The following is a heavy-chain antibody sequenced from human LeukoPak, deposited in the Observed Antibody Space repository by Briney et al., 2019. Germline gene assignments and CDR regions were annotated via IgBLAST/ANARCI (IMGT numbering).Heavy chain of an antibody. CDR1: GYTFTSYG. Sequence: ASVKVSCKASGYTFTSYGTSWVRQAPGQGLEWMGWISAYNGNTNYAQKLQGRVTMTRDTSTSTAYMELRSLRSDDTAVYYCARYRWTEYFQHWGQGTLVTVSS. CDR2: ISAYNGNT. J-gene: IGHJ1*01. D-gene: IGHD1-1*01. CDR3: ARYRWTEYFQH. V-gene: IGHV1-18*01.